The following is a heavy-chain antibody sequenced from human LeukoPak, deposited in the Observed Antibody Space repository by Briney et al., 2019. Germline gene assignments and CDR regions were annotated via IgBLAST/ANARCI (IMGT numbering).Heavy chain of an antibody. J-gene: IGHJ4*02. Sequence: SETLSLTCTVSGGSISSYYWSWIRQPAGKGLEWIGRIYTSGSTNYNPSLKSRVTISVDTSKNQFSLKLSSVTAADTAVYYCARPGRYYDTTDFDYWGQGTLVTVSS. CDR1: GGSISSYY. D-gene: IGHD3-22*01. CDR3: ARPGRYYDTTDFDY. V-gene: IGHV4-4*07. CDR2: IYTSGST.